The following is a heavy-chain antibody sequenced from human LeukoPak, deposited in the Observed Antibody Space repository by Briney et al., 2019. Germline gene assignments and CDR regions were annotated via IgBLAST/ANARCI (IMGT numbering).Heavy chain of an antibody. CDR1: GGSISSYY. J-gene: IGHJ4*02. Sequence: SETLSLTCTVSGGSISSYYWSWIRQPAGNRLEWIGRIYTSGSTNYNPSLKSRVTISVDTSKNQFSLKLSSVTAADTAVYYCARGRYYDSSGYRDGYYFDYWGQGTLVTVSS. V-gene: IGHV4-4*07. D-gene: IGHD3-22*01. CDR3: ARGRYYDSSGYRDGYYFDY. CDR2: IYTSGST.